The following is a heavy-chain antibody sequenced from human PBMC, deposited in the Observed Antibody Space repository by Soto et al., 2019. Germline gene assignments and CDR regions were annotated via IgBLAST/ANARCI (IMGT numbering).Heavy chain of an antibody. CDR3: AKDRSYIVPGIAAAGSEFYYYYGMDV. Sequence: PGGSLRLSCAASGFTFSSYGMPWVRQAPGKGLEWVAGISYDGSSEYYADTVKGRFTISRDNSKYTLYLQMNSLRAEDTAVYYCAKDRSYIVPGIAAAGSEFYYYYGMDVWGQGT. V-gene: IGHV3-30*18. CDR1: GFTFSSYG. D-gene: IGHD6-13*01. J-gene: IGHJ6*02. CDR2: ISYDGSSE.